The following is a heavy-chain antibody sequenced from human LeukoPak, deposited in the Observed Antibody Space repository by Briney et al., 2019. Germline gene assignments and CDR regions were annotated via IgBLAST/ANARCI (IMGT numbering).Heavy chain of an antibody. D-gene: IGHD3-3*01. CDR2: INPDSGDT. CDR1: GYTFTGYY. CDR3: ATVASIRRFYFDF. V-gene: IGHV1-2*02. J-gene: IGHJ4*02. Sequence: GAPVKVSCKASGYTFTGYYMHWVRQAPGQGLEWMGWINPDSGDTEYSQRFQGRITLTSDTSVTTAYMELSSLRSDDTAIFYCATVASIRRFYFDFWGQGTLVTVSS.